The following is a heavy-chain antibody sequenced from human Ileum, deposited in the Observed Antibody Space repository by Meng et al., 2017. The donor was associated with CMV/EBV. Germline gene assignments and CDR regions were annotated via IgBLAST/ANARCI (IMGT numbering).Heavy chain of an antibody. CDR3: ARDTALAATGPHFDS. D-gene: IGHD6-19*01. CDR2: ISSDGTIT. CDR1: GFPFGGTW. V-gene: IGHV3-74*01. J-gene: IGHJ4*02. Sequence: SGFPFGGTWMHWFRQGPGRGLVWVSRISSDGTITTYADSVKGRFTISRDNADNTLYLQVNSLRADDTALYYCARDTALAATGPHFDSWGQGTLVTVSS.